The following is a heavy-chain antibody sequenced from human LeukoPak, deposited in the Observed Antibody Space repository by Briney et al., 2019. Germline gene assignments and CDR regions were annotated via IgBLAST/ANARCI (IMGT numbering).Heavy chain of an antibody. CDR1: GFTFSDYY. Sequence: PGGSLRLSCAASGFTFSDYYMSWIRQAPGKGLEWVSYISGSGSPIYYADSVKGRFTVSRDNAKNSLYLQISSLRAEDTAAYYCARRYSYGLDYWGQGALVTVSS. J-gene: IGHJ4*02. CDR2: ISGSGSPI. D-gene: IGHD5-18*01. CDR3: ARRYSYGLDY. V-gene: IGHV3-11*04.